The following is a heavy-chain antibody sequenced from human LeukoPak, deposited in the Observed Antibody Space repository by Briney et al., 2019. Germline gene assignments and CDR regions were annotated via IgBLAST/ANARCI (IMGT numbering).Heavy chain of an antibody. V-gene: IGHV3-23*01. Sequence: PGGSLRLSCAASGFTFSSYAMSWVRQAPGKGLEWVSAISGSGGSTYYADSVKGRFTISRDNSKNTLYLQMNSLRAEDTAVYYCAKEAAERNYYYYYYMDVWGKGTTVTVSS. J-gene: IGHJ6*03. CDR3: AKEAAERNYYYYYYMDV. CDR1: GFTFSSYA. D-gene: IGHD6-13*01. CDR2: ISGSGGST.